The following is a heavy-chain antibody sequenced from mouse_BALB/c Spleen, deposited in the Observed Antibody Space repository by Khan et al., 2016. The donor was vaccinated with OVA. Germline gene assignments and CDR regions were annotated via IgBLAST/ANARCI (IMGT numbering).Heavy chain of an antibody. CDR2: ISSGGSYT. Sequence: EVELVESGGGLVKPGGSLKLSCAASGFTFSNYAMSWVRQTPEKRLEWVATISSGGSYTYYPDSVQGRFTISRDNAKNTLYLQMSSLRSEDTAILYCARELFTTVLATPFAYWGQGTLVTVSA. CDR1: GFTFSNYA. D-gene: IGHD1-1*01. J-gene: IGHJ3*01. V-gene: IGHV5-9-3*01. CDR3: ARELFTTVLATPFAY.